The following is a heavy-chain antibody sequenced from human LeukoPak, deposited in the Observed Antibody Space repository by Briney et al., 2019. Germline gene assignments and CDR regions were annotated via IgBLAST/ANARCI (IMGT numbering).Heavy chain of an antibody. CDR3: ARAPYYDILTGYYPDY. D-gene: IGHD3-9*01. CDR2: INHSGAT. Sequence: SETLSLTCGVSGGSFSTFYWSWIRQPPGKGLEWIGEINHSGATSYNPFLKSRVNISVDTSKNQFSLKLSSVTAADTAVYYCARAPYYDILTGYYPDYWGQGTLVTVSS. CDR1: GGSFSTFY. J-gene: IGHJ4*02. V-gene: IGHV4-34*01.